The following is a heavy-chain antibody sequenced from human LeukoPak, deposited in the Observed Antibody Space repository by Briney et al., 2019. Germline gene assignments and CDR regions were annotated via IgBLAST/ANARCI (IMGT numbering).Heavy chain of an antibody. CDR3: ARLSIAARPLGSDY. CDR2: INPNSGGT. Sequence: ASVKVSCKASGYTFTGYYMHWVRQAPGQGLEWMGWINPNSGGTNYAQKFQGRVTMTRDTSISTAYMELSRLRSDDTAVYYCARLSIAARPLGSDYWGQGTLVTVSS. D-gene: IGHD6-6*01. CDR1: GYTFTGYY. J-gene: IGHJ4*02. V-gene: IGHV1-2*02.